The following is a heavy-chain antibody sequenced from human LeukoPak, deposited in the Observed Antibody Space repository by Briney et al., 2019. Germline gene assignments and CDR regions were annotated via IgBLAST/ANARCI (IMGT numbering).Heavy chain of an antibody. CDR1: GGSISSYY. CDR2: IYYSGST. Sequence: SETLSLTCTVSGGSISSYYWSWIRQPPGKGLEWIGYIYYSGSTNYNPSLKSRVTISVDTSKNQFSLNLSSVNAADTAVYYCERHSYLNGCFGYWGQGTLVTVSS. D-gene: IGHD4/OR15-4a*01. V-gene: IGHV4-59*01. CDR3: ERHSYLNGCFGY. J-gene: IGHJ4*02.